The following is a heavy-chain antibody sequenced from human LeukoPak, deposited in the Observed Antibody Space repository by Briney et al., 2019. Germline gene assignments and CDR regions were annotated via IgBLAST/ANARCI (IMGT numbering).Heavy chain of an antibody. CDR1: GSTFSSYA. Sequence: GSLRLSCAASGSTFSSYAMSWVRQAPGKGLEWVSAISGSGGSTYYADSVKGRFTISRDSSKNTLYLQMNSLRAEDTAVYYCAKQIPAALYYLDYWGQGTLVTVSS. CDR2: ISGSGGST. J-gene: IGHJ4*02. V-gene: IGHV3-23*01. CDR3: AKQIPAALYYLDY. D-gene: IGHD2-2*01.